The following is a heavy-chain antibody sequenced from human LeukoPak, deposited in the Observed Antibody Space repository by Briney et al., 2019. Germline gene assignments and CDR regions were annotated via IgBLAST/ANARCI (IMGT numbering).Heavy chain of an antibody. V-gene: IGHV3-48*03. Sequence: PGGSLRLSCAASGFTFSSYEMNWVRQAPGKGLEWVSYISSSGSTIYYADSVKGRFTISRDNAKNSLYLQMNSLRAEDTAVYYCARDPEGYCSGGSGGSCYSGGPDYWGQGTLVTVSS. CDR3: ARDPEGYCSGGSGGSCYSGGPDY. CDR2: ISSSGSTI. CDR1: GFTFSSYE. J-gene: IGHJ4*02. D-gene: IGHD2-15*01.